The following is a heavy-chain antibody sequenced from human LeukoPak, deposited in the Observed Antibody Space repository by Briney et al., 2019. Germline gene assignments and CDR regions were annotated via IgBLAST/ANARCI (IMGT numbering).Heavy chain of an antibody. CDR3: ARDHLYYEISGPRFDY. D-gene: IGHD3-16*01. J-gene: IGHJ4*02. CDR1: GITFSSYG. Sequence: PGGSLRLSCAASGITFSSYGMSWVRQAPGKGLEWVSSISSTGGTTYYADSVKGRFTILRDNAKNSLYLQMNSLRAEDTAVYYCARDHLYYEISGPRFDYWGQGTRVTVSS. CDR2: ISSTGGTT. V-gene: IGHV3-23*01.